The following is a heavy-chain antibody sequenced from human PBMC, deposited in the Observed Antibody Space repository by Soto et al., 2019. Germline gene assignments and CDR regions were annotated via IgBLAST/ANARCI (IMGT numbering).Heavy chain of an antibody. CDR3: AKRRYYDILTGYSDFDY. CDR1: GFTFSSYA. Sequence: GGSLRLSCAASGFTFSSYAMSWVRQAPGKGLEWVSAISGSGGSTYYADSVKGRFTISRDNSKNTLYLQMNSLRAEDTAVYYCAKRRYYDILTGYSDFDYWGQGTLVTVSS. J-gene: IGHJ4*02. V-gene: IGHV3-23*01. CDR2: ISGSGGST. D-gene: IGHD3-9*01.